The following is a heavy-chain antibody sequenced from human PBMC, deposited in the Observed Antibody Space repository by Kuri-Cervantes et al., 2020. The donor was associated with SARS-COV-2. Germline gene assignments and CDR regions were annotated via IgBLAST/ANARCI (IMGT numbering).Heavy chain of an antibody. D-gene: IGHD6-19*01. CDR1: GYTFTSYG. CDR3: AGESGSSGWYGFDY. V-gene: IGHV1-18*04. Sequence: ASVKVSCKASGYTFTSYGISWVRQAPGQGLEWMGWISAYNGNTNYAQKLQGRVTMTTDTSTSTAYMELRSLRSDDTAVYYCAGESGSSGWYGFDYWGQGTLVTVPQ. J-gene: IGHJ4*02. CDR2: ISAYNGNT.